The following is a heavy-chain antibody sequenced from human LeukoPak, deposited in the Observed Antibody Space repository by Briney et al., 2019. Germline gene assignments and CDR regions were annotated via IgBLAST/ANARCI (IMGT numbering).Heavy chain of an antibody. CDR2: IFYSEST. Sequence: SETLSLICTVSSDPISTSNYYCGRVPQPPGKALEWLGNIFYSESTYYRPSLKSRVTISLDTSSTLFSLKLNAATAPDPAVLYCAKSNGYGLIDIWGQGTMVTVSS. V-gene: IGHV4-39*07. CDR1: SDPISTSNYY. CDR3: AKSNGYGLIDI. D-gene: IGHD3-10*01. J-gene: IGHJ3*02.